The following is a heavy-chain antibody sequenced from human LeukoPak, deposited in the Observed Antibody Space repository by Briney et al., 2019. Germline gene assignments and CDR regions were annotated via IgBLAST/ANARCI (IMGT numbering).Heavy chain of an antibody. CDR3: ARGIVVYGMDV. V-gene: IGHV4-59*01. CDR1: GGFIISYY. CDR2: IYYSGST. Sequence: SETLSLTCTVSGGFIISYYCSWIRQPPAKGLEWIGYIYYSGSTNYNPSLNSRVTISVDTSKNQFSLKLRSVTAADTAVYYCARGIVVYGMDVWGQGTTVTVSS. J-gene: IGHJ6*02. D-gene: IGHD2-21*01.